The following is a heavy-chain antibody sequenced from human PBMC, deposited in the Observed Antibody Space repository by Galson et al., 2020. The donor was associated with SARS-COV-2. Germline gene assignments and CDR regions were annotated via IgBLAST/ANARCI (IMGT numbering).Heavy chain of an antibody. J-gene: IGHJ3*02. Sequence: GGSLRLSCAASGFTFSSYGMHWVRQAPGKGLEWVAVISYDGSNKYYADSVKGRFTISRDNSKNTLYLQMNSLRAEDTAVYYCAKDRGYHSGIDAVDKWGQGKMVTV. CDR2: ISYDGSNK. CDR3: AKDRGYHSGIDAVDK. V-gene: IGHV3-30*18. CDR1: GFTFSSYG. D-gene: IGHD3-22*01.